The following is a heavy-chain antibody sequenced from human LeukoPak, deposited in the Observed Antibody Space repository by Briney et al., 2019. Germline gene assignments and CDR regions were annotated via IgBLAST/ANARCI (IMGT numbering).Heavy chain of an antibody. V-gene: IGHV4-39*01. Sequence: SETLSLTCTVSTGSIRSGGYYWGWIRQPPGKGLEWIGSIYYSGSTYYNPSLKSRVTISVDTSKNQFSLKLTSVTAADATLYYCARQDSSGWPWFDPWGQGTLVTVSS. CDR1: TGSIRSGGYY. CDR3: ARQDSSGWPWFDP. J-gene: IGHJ5*02. CDR2: IYYSGST. D-gene: IGHD6-19*01.